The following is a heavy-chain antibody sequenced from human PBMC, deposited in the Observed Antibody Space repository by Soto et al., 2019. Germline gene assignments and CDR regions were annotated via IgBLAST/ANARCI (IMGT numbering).Heavy chain of an antibody. J-gene: IGHJ4*02. CDR1: GGSISSYY. Sequence: PSETLSLTCTVSGGSISSYYWSWIRQPPGKGLEWIGYIYYSGSTNYNPSLKSRVTISVDTSKNQFSLKLSSVTAADTAVYYCATSGYYGYFDYWGQGTLVTVLL. CDR3: ATSGYYGYFDY. V-gene: IGHV4-59*01. D-gene: IGHD3-22*01. CDR2: IYYSGST.